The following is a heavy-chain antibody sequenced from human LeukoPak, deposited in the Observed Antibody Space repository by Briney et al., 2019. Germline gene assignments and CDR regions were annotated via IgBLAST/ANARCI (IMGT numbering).Heavy chain of an antibody. V-gene: IGHV3-23*01. J-gene: IGHJ4*02. CDR1: GFAFSSYA. D-gene: IGHD1-26*01. CDR3: AMMFSGSYLYYFDY. Sequence: GGSLRLSCAASGFAFSSYAMSWVRQAPGKGLEWVSTINGISGSTYYADSVKGRSTISRDTSKNTLYLQMNSLRAEDTAIYYCAMMFSGSYLYYFDYWGQGTLVTVSS. CDR2: INGISGST.